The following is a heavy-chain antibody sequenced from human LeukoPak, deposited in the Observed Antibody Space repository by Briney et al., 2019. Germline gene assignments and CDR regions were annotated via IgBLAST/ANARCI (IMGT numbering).Heavy chain of an antibody. CDR3: ANHSLGYCSSTSCYRGSVWFDP. CDR1: GFTFSSYG. J-gene: IGHJ5*02. V-gene: IGHV3-33*06. Sequence: PGGSLRLSCAASGFTFSSYGMHWVRQAPGKGLEWVAVIWYDGSNKYYADSVKGRFTISRDNSKNTLYLQMNSLRAEDTAVYYCANHSLGYCSSTSCYRGSVWFDPWGQGTLVTVSS. CDR2: IWYDGSNK. D-gene: IGHD2-2*02.